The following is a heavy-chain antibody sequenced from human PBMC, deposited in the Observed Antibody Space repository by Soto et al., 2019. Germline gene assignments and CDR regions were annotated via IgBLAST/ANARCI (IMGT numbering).Heavy chain of an antibody. CDR3: ARDYSLAVVAPGY. V-gene: IGHV3-30-3*01. CDR1: GFTFSSYT. CDR2: ISYDGGDK. J-gene: IGHJ4*02. D-gene: IGHD3-22*01. Sequence: QVQLVESGGGVVQPGRSLRLSCAASGFTFSSYTMHWVRQTPGKGLEWVAAISYDGGDKYYADSVKGRFTISRDNSKNTLYLQMNSLRAEDTSVYYCARDYSLAVVAPGYWGQGILVTVAA.